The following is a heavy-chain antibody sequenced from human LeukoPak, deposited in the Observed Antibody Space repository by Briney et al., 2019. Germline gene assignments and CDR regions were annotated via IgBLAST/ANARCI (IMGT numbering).Heavy chain of an antibody. D-gene: IGHD6-13*01. Sequence: GESLKISCKGSGYSFTSYWISWVRQMPGKGLEWMGRIDPSDSYTNYSPSFQGQVTISADKSISTAYLQWSSLKASDTAMYYCAKAYSSSWYDWFDPWGQGTLVTVSS. CDR2: IDPSDSYT. CDR3: AKAYSSSWYDWFDP. CDR1: GYSFTSYW. J-gene: IGHJ5*02. V-gene: IGHV5-10-1*04.